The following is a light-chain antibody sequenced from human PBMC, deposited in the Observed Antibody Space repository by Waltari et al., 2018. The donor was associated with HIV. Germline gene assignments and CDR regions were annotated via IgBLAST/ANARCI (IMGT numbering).Light chain of an antibody. V-gene: IGLV2-14*03. Sequence: QSALTQPASVSGSPGQSITISCTGTSSDVGGYNYVPWYQQHPGSAPKVLISEVTNRTSGVSDRFSGSKSGNTASLTISGLLAEDDGDYYCCSYSRSASYVFGTGTKVTVL. CDR2: EVT. CDR3: CSYSRSASYV. CDR1: SSDVGGYNY. J-gene: IGLJ1*01.